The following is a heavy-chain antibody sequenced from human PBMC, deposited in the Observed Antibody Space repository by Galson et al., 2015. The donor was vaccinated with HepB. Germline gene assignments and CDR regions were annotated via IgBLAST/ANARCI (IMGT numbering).Heavy chain of an antibody. Sequence: SVKVSCKASGGTFSSYAISWVRQAPGQGLEWMGRIIPTLGIANYAQRFQGRVTITADKSTSTAYMELSSLRSEDTAVYYCAGGDYYDSGGLFDYWGQGTLVTVSS. D-gene: IGHD3-22*01. CDR3: AGGDYYDSGGLFDY. CDR1: GGTFSSYA. V-gene: IGHV1-69*04. CDR2: IIPTLGIA. J-gene: IGHJ4*02.